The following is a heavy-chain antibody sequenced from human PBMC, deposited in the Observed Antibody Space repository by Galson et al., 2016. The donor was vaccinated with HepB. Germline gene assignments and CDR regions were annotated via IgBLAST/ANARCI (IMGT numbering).Heavy chain of an antibody. CDR3: VVLAEYFQT. CDR1: GFDFRRYW. Sequence: SLRLSCAASGFDFRRYWMSWVRQPPGKGLQWVANIKYDGSDTFYLDSVKGRFTISRDNEENLLYLQMDGLRAEDTAFYHCVVLAEYFQTWGQGTLVSVS. J-gene: IGHJ1*01. CDR2: IKYDGSDT. V-gene: IGHV3-7*03.